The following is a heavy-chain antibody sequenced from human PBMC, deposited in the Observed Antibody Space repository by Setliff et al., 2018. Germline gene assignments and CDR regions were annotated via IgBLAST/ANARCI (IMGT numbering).Heavy chain of an antibody. J-gene: IGHJ3*02. CDR1: GYTFTSYY. V-gene: IGHV1-46*01. CDR2: INPSGGST. Sequence: ASVKVSCKASGYTFTSYYMHWVRQAPGQGLEWMGIINPSGGSTSYAQKFQGRVTLTTDTSTGTAYVEVRSLRSDDTAQYYCVRDRAAIVVGPPTAAFDIWGQGTMVTVSS. D-gene: IGHD2-2*01. CDR3: VRDRAAIVVGPPTAAFDI.